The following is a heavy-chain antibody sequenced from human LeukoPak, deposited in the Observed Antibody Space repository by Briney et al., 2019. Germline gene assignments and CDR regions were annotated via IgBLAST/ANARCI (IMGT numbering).Heavy chain of an antibody. J-gene: IGHJ6*02. V-gene: IGHV3-53*04. Sequence: GGSLRLSCAASGFTVSSNYMSWVRQAPGKGLEGVSVIYSGGSTYYADSVKGRFTISRHNSKNTLYLQMNSLRAEDTAVYYCARVVVTSLYGMDVWGQGTTVTVSS. CDR2: IYSGGST. D-gene: IGHD2/OR15-2a*01. CDR3: ARVVVTSLYGMDV. CDR1: GFTVSSNY.